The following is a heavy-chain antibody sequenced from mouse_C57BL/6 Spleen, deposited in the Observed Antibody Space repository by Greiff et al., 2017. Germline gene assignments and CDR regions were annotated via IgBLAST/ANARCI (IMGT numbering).Heavy chain of an antibody. CDR1: GYTFTSYV. V-gene: IGHV1-14*01. J-gene: IGHJ2*01. D-gene: IGHD1-1*01. CDR2: IYPYNDGT. CDR3: ARGATVVPTY. Sequence: EVQVVESGPELVQPGASVKMSCKASGYTFTSYVMHWVKQKPGQGLEWIGYIYPYNDGTKYNEKFKGKATLTSDKSSSTAYMELSSRTSEDSAVYYCARGATVVPTYWGQGTTLTVSS.